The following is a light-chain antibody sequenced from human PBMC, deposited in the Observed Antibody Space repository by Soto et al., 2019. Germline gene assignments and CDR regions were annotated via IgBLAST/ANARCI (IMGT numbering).Light chain of an antibody. CDR3: QSYDSSLSGYI. V-gene: IGLV1-40*01. CDR1: SSNIGAGYE. CDR2: ENN. Sequence: QSVLTQPPSVSEALGQRVTISCTGSSSNIGAGYEAHWYQQVPGTAPKLLIYENNNRPSRVPDRFSGSKSGTSASLAITGLPAEDEDEYYCQSYDSSLSGYIFGTGTKLTVL. J-gene: IGLJ1*01.